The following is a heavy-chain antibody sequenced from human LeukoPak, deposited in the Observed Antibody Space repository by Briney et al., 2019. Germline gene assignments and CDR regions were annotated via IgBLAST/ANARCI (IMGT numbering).Heavy chain of an antibody. CDR3: ARENSGIAATDIIDS. J-gene: IGHJ4*02. CDR1: GFTFSSYW. D-gene: IGHD6-13*01. CDR2: INSDGSST. V-gene: IGHV3-74*01. Sequence: GGSLRLSCAASGFTFSSYWMHWVRQAPGKGLVWVSRINSDGSSTSYADSVKGRFTISRDNAKNLLYLQMNSLRAEDTAIYYCARENSGIAATDIIDSWGQGTLVTVSS.